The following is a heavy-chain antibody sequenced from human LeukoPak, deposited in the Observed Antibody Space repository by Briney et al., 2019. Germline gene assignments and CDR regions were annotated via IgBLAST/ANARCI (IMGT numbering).Heavy chain of an antibody. Sequence: GGSLRLSXAASGFTLSDFWMHWVCQAPGKQLVWVALTKIDGSSTTFADSVKGRFTISRDNAKNTLYLQMNSLRAEDTAMYYCARDDTYYDSNGYSSGFYRWGQGTLVTVSS. V-gene: IGHV3-74*01. CDR1: GFTLSDFW. CDR3: ARDDTYYDSNGYSSGFYR. J-gene: IGHJ5*02. CDR2: TKIDGSST. D-gene: IGHD3-22*01.